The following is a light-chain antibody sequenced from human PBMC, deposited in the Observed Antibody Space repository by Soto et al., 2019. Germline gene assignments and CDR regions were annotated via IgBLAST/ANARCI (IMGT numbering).Light chain of an antibody. V-gene: IGKV3-20*01. CDR2: GAS. Sequence: EIVLTQSPGTLSLSPGERATLSCRASQSVSSSYLAWYQQKPGPTPRLLFYGASSRATGIPDRYSGSGSGTDFTVTISRLEPEVFAVYYSQQYGSSPFTFGPGTTVDI. CDR3: QQYGSSPFT. J-gene: IGKJ3*01. CDR1: QSVSSSY.